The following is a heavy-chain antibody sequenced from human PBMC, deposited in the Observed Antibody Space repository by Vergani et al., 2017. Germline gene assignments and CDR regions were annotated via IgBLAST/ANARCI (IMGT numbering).Heavy chain of an antibody. V-gene: IGHV2-70*04. Sequence: QVTLKESGPALVKPTQNLTLTCTFSGFSLTTYGMRVSWIRQPPGKALEWLARIDWDDDTYYRTSLRTRLTISKDTFKNQVALTMTNMDPVDTATYYCARTLSDSRGYYLDYWGQGTLVTVSS. CDR2: IDWDDDT. J-gene: IGHJ4*02. CDR3: ARTLSDSRGYYLDY. D-gene: IGHD3-22*01. CDR1: GFSLTTYGMR.